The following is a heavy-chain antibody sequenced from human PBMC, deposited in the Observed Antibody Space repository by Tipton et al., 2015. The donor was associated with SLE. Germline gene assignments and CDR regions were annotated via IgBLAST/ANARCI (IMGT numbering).Heavy chain of an antibody. V-gene: IGHV3-7*01. CDR3: ARAISRIVARPPQSYYFDY. J-gene: IGHJ4*02. CDR1: GFTFSTYW. D-gene: IGHD6-6*01. Sequence: SLRLSCAASGFTFSTYWMSWVRQAPGKGLEWVANIKQDGSEKYYVDSVKGRFTISRDNAKNSLYLQMNSLRAEDTAVYYCARAISRIVARPPQSYYFDYWGQGTLVTVSS. CDR2: IKQDGSEK.